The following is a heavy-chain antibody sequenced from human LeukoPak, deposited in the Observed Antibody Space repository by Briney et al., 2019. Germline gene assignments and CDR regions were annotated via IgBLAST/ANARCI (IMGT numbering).Heavy chain of an antibody. J-gene: IGHJ4*02. V-gene: IGHV3-33*01. CDR1: GFTFSSYG. Sequence: GGSRRLSCAASGFTFSSYGMHWVRQAPGKGLEWVAVIWYDGSNKYYADSVKGRFTISRDNSKNTLYLQMNSLRAEDTAVYYCARGMASDSSGPDYWGQGTLVTVSS. D-gene: IGHD3-22*01. CDR2: IWYDGSNK. CDR3: ARGMASDSSGPDY.